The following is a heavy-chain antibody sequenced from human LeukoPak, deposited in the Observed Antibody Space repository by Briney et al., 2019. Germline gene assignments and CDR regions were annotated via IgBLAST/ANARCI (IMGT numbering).Heavy chain of an antibody. CDR2: IYYSGST. CDR3: SRDRGGSWYFDY. CDR1: DGSITGHY. J-gene: IGHJ4*02. Sequence: PSETLSLTCTVSDGSITGHYWSWIRQPPGKGLEWIGCIYYSGSTNYNPSLKSRLSISVDTSKNQFSLKLSSVTAADTAVYYCSRDRGGSWYFDYWGQGTLVTVSS. D-gene: IGHD6-13*01. V-gene: IGHV4-59*11.